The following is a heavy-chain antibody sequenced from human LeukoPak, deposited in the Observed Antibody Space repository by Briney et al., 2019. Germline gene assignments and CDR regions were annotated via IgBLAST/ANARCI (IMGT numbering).Heavy chain of an antibody. Sequence: PSETLSLTCAVYGGSFSGYYWSWIRQPPGKGLEWIGEINHSGSTNYNPSLKSRVTISVDMSKNQFSLKLSSVTAADTAVYYCARQVIAVAEDWFDPWGQGTLVTVSS. CDR1: GGSFSGYY. CDR3: ARQVIAVAEDWFDP. V-gene: IGHV4-34*01. CDR2: INHSGST. D-gene: IGHD6-19*01. J-gene: IGHJ5*02.